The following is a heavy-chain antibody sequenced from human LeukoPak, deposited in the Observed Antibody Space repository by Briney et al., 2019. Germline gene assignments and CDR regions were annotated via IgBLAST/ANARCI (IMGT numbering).Heavy chain of an antibody. V-gene: IGHV3-21*01. CDR1: GFTFSSYS. CDR2: ISSSSSYI. CDR3: ARGGSGSYLNDY. D-gene: IGHD3-10*01. Sequence: GGSLRLSCAASGFTFSSYSMNWVRQAPGKGLEWVSSISSSSSYIYYADSVKGRFTISRDNAKNSLYLQMNSLRAEDTAVHYCARGGSGSYLNDYWGQGTLVTVSS. J-gene: IGHJ4*02.